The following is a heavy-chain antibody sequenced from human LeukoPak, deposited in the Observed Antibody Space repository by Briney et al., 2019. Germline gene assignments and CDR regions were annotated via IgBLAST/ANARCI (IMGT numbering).Heavy chain of an antibody. D-gene: IGHD3-22*01. CDR3: AKDHESDGYPCLDH. CDR2: ISASGP. J-gene: IGHJ4*02. CDR1: GIPLSKHR. V-gene: IGHV3-23*01. Sequence: GGSLRLSCAASGIPLSKHRMSWVRQAAGKGLEWVATISASGPYYADAVRGRFTISRDNSRNTLSLQMDSLRAEDTAVYYCAKDHESDGYPCLDHWGLGTLVTVSS.